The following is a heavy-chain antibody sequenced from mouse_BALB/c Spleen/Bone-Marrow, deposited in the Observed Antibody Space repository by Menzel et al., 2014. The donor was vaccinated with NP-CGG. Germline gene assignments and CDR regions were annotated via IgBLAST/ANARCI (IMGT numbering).Heavy chain of an antibody. D-gene: IGHD1-1*01. J-gene: IGHJ1*01. Sequence: QVQLQQSGPELVKPGASVKISCKASGYTFTDYYINWVKQKPGQGLEWIGWIYPGGGNTKYNEKFKGKATLTVDTSSSTAYMQLSSLTSEDTAVYFRARPPYYYGSSYYWYFDVWGAGTTVTVSS. CDR2: IYPGGGNT. CDR1: GYTFTDYY. CDR3: ARPPYYYGSSYYWYFDV. V-gene: IGHV1-84*02.